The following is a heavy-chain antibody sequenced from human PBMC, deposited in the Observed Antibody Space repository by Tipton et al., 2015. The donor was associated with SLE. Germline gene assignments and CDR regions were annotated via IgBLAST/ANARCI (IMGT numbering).Heavy chain of an antibody. J-gene: IGHJ3*02. CDR1: GFTFSSYG. CDR2: IRYDGSNN. CDR3: ARDLHTTTVTLGI. Sequence: SLRLSCAASGFTFSSYGMHWVRQAPGKGLEWVAFIRYDGSNNYYADSVKGRFTISRDNSKNSLYLQMNSLRAEDTAVYYCARDLHTTTVTLGIWGQGTMVTVSS. V-gene: IGHV3-30*02. D-gene: IGHD4-17*01.